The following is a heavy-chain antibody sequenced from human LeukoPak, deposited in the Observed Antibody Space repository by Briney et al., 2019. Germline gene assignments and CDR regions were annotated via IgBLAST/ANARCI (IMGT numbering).Heavy chain of an antibody. Sequence: PGGSLRLSCAASGFTFSSYEMNWVRQAPGKGLEWVSYISSSGSTIYYADSVEGRFTISRDNAKNSLYLQMNSLRAEDTAVYYCARGRRTTRGFGPTNWFDPWGQGTLVTVSS. V-gene: IGHV3-48*03. CDR2: ISSSGSTI. D-gene: IGHD1-1*01. CDR1: GFTFSSYE. CDR3: ARGRRTTRGFGPTNWFDP. J-gene: IGHJ5*02.